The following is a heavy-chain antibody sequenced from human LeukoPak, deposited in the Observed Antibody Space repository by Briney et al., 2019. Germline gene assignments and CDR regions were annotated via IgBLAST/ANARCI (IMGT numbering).Heavy chain of an antibody. V-gene: IGHV3-23*01. CDR3: AKVRGGMDV. J-gene: IGHJ6*02. Sequence: GGSLRLSCAASGFTFSSYAMSWVRQAPGKGLEWVSTIRDSGGSTFYADSVKGRFTISRDNSKNTLYLQMNSLRAEDTAVYYCAKVRGGMDVWGQGTTVTVSS. CDR2: IRDSGGST. CDR1: GFTFSSYA. D-gene: IGHD3-16*01.